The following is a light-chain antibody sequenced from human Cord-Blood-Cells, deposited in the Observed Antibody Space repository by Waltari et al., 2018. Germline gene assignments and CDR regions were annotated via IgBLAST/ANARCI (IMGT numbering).Light chain of an antibody. Sequence: QSVLTQPPSASGTPGQRVTISCSGSSSNLGSNTVNWYQHLPGPAPKLLIDSNNQRPSGVPDRFSGSKSGTSASLAISGLQSEDEADYYCAAWDDSLNGWVFGGGTKLTVL. CDR2: SNN. CDR3: AAWDDSLNGWV. V-gene: IGLV1-44*01. CDR1: SSNLGSNT. J-gene: IGLJ3*02.